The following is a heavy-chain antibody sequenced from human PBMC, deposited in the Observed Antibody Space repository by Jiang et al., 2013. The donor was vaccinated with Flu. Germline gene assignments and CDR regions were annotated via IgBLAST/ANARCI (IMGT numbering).Heavy chain of an antibody. Sequence: SGAEVKKPGASVKVSCKASGYTFTSYGISWVRQAPGQGLEWMGWISADNGNTKYSQRFQGRVTITRDTSASTAYMELSSLGSEDTSVYFCTRDITPYGSGKFYNWGQGTQVTVSS. D-gene: IGHD3-10*01. V-gene: IGHV1-18*01. CDR2: ISADNGNT. J-gene: IGHJ4*02. CDR3: TRDITPYGSGKFYN. CDR1: GYTFTSYG.